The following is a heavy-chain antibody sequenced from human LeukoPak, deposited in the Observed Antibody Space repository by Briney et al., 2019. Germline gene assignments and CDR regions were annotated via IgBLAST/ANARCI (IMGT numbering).Heavy chain of an antibody. V-gene: IGHV3-74*03. D-gene: IGHD2-21*01. Sequence: GGSLRLSCAASGFTFSSAWMHWVRQAPGTGLVWVSRITDDATTTYADSVRGRFTISRDNAKNILYLQVNSLRAEDTAVYYCVRDIVGPDYWGQGTLVTVFS. J-gene: IGHJ4*02. CDR2: ITDDATT. CDR3: VRDIVGPDY. CDR1: GFTFSSAW.